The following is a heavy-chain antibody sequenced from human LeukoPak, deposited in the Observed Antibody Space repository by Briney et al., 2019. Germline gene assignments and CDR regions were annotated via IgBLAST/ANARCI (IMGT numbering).Heavy chain of an antibody. Sequence: GGSLRLSCAASGFTFSSYTMSWVRQAPGKGKEWVSLISGSGGITYYADSVKGRFTISRDNSKNTLYLQMDSLRAEDTAVYCCAKDSAAVGGPTTDWGQGTLVTVSS. J-gene: IGHJ4*02. D-gene: IGHD6-13*01. CDR2: ISGSGGIT. CDR3: AKDSAAVGGPTTD. CDR1: GFTFSSYT. V-gene: IGHV3-23*01.